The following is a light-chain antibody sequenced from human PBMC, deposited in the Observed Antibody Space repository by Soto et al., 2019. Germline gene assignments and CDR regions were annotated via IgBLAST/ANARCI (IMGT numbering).Light chain of an antibody. CDR2: DVS. V-gene: IGLV2-11*01. CDR1: SSDVGGYNY. J-gene: IGLJ1*01. Sequence: QSALTQPRSVSGSPGQSVTISCTGTSSDVGGYNYVSWYQQHPGKAPKLMIYDVSKRPSGVPDRFSGSKSGXXXSLTXSGXXXEDXAXYXCCSYXGSSPYVF. CDR3: CSYXGSSPYV.